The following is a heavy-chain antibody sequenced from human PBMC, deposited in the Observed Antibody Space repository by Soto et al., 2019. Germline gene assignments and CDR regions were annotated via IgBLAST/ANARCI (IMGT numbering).Heavy chain of an antibody. CDR1: GFAFRSYS. CDR2: ISSSSSYI. V-gene: IGHV3-21*01. Sequence: PGGSLRLSCAASGFAFRSYSMNWVRQAPGKGLEWVSSISSSSSYIYYADSVKGRFTISRDNAKNSLYLQMNSLRAEDTAVYYCARVALLGYCSGGSCYGTYGMDVWGQGTTVTVSS. J-gene: IGHJ6*02. D-gene: IGHD2-15*01. CDR3: ARVALLGYCSGGSCYGTYGMDV.